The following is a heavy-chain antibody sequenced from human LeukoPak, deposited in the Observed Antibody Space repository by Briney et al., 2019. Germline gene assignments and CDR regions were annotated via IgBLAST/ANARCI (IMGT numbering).Heavy chain of an antibody. D-gene: IGHD1-26*01. V-gene: IGHV4-59*08. CDR1: GDSLSPFY. CDR2: IYYSGTT. CDR3: ARLDSGNHGNIPH. J-gene: IGHJ1*01. Sequence: SETLSLTCSVSGDSLSPFYWTWIRQPPGKGLEWIGYIYYSGTTRYNPSLKSRVTISVDPSKNQFSPRLSSVTAADTAVYYCARLDSGNHGNIPHWGQGTLVTVSS.